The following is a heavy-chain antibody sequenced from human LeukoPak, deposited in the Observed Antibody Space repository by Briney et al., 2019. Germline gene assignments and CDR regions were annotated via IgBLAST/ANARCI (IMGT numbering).Heavy chain of an antibody. D-gene: IGHD6-13*01. J-gene: IGHJ2*01. CDR2: IGTAGEI. V-gene: IGHV3-13*01. CDR1: GFTFRSYD. CDR3: ARAAYSSTWYSRYFDL. Sequence: GGSLRLSCAASGFTFRSYDMHWVRQATGKGLEWVSGIGTAGEIYYPGSVKGRFTISIENAKNSLYLQMNSLRAGDTAVYYCARAAYSSTWYSRYFDLWGRGTLVTVSS.